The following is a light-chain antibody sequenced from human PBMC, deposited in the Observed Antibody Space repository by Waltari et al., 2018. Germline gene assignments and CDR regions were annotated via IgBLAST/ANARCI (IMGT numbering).Light chain of an antibody. Sequence: DIVMTQSPDSLAVSLGERATINCKSSQSVLYSSNNKNYLAWYQQKPGQPPKLLIYWASTRESGVPDRFSGSGSGTAFPLTISSLQAEDVAVYYCQQYYSTPQGLTFGGGTKVEIK. CDR3: QQYYSTPQGLT. CDR2: WAS. CDR1: QSVLYSSNNKNY. V-gene: IGKV4-1*01. J-gene: IGKJ4*01.